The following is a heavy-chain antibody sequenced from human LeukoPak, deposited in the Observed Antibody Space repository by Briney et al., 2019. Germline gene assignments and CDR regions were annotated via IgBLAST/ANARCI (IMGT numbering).Heavy chain of an antibody. CDR2: ISWSSGSI. V-gene: IGHV3-9*01. D-gene: IGHD5-18*01. J-gene: IGHJ4*02. CDR3: AKVGSSGKNLDY. CDR1: GFTFDDYA. Sequence: GGSLRLSCAASGFTFDDYAMHWVRQAPGKGLEWVSGISWSSGSIGCADSVKGRFTISRDNAKNSLYLQMNSLRAEDTALYYCAKVGSSGKNLDYWGQGTLVTVSS.